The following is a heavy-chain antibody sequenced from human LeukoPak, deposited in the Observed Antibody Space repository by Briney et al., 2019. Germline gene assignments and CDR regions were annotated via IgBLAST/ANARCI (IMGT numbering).Heavy chain of an antibody. CDR2: IRNKANNYAT. D-gene: IGHD3-10*01. Sequence: GGSLRLSCAASGFTFSGSTVYWVRQASGKGLEWVGRIRNKANNYATAYAASVKGRFTISRDDSKNTAYLEMNSLKTEDTAVYYCTRIGPMDVLLWFGSTGPSDYWGQGTLVTVSS. CDR3: TRIGPMDVLLWFGSTGPSDY. J-gene: IGHJ4*02. V-gene: IGHV3-73*01. CDR1: GFTFSGST.